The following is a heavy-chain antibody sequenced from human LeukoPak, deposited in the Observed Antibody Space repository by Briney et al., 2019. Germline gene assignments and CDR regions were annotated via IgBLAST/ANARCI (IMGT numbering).Heavy chain of an antibody. Sequence: ASVKVSCKASGYTFTGYYMHWVRQAPGQGLEWMGWINPNSGGTNYAQKFQGRVTMTRDTSISTAYMELSRLRSDDTAVYYCARVGGSSPYYYGMDVWGQGTTVTVSS. V-gene: IGHV1-2*02. CDR3: ARVGGSSPYYYGMDV. J-gene: IGHJ6*02. CDR2: INPNSGGT. CDR1: GYTFTGYY. D-gene: IGHD6-13*01.